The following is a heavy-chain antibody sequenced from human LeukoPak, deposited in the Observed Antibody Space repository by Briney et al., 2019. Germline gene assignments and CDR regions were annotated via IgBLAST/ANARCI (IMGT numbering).Heavy chain of an antibody. Sequence: SVKVSCKASGGTFSSYAMSWVRQAPGQGLEWMGVIIPIFGTANYAQKFQGRVTITADESTSTAYMELSSLRSEDTAVYYCARDESSSYGSGSYSVYWGQGTLVTVSS. CDR2: IIPIFGTA. CDR1: GGTFSSYA. V-gene: IGHV1-69*01. J-gene: IGHJ4*02. D-gene: IGHD3-10*01. CDR3: ARDESSSYGSGSYSVY.